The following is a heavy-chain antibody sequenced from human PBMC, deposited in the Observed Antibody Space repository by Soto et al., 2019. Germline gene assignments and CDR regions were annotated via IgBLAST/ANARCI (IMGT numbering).Heavy chain of an antibody. Sequence: QVQLQESGPGLVKPSETLSLTCTVSGGSISSYYWSWIRQPPGKGLEWIGYIYYSGSTNYNPSLKSRVTISVDTSKNQFSLKLSSVTAADTAVYYCAGRRDGYNYRNWYFDLWGRGTLVTVSS. J-gene: IGHJ2*01. V-gene: IGHV4-59*01. D-gene: IGHD5-12*01. CDR1: GGSISSYY. CDR3: AGRRDGYNYRNWYFDL. CDR2: IYYSGST.